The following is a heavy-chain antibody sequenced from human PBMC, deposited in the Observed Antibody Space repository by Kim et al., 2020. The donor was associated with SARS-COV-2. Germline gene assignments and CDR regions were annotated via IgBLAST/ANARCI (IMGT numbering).Heavy chain of an antibody. CDR3: ARPLNSGGNLDY. CDR1: GSSSTNSW. Sequence: GESLKISCKEAGSSSTNSWINWVRQMPGKGLEWMGRIDPSGSYTDYSPSFQGNVTISADNSISTAFLHWSRLKASDSAIYYCARPLNSGGNLDYWGTGTL. D-gene: IGHD6-19*01. J-gene: IGHJ4*02. V-gene: IGHV5-10-1*01. CDR2: IDPSGSYT.